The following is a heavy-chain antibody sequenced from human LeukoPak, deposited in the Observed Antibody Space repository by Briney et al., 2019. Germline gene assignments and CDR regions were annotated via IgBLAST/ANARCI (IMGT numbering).Heavy chain of an antibody. V-gene: IGHV3-15*01. D-gene: IGHD3-3*01. CDR1: GFTFSNAW. CDR2: IKSKTDGGTT. J-gene: IGHJ6*03. Sequence: PGGSLRLSCAASGFTFSNAWMSWVRQAPGKGLEWVGRIKSKTDGGTTDYAAPVKGRFTISRDDSKDTLYLQMNSLKTEDTAVYYCTTDVPLRFLEWLLLEYYYYYMDVWGKGTTVTVSS. CDR3: TTDVPLRFLEWLLLEYYYYYMDV.